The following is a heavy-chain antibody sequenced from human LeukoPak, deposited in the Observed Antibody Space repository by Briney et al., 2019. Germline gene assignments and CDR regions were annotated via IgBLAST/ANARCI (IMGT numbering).Heavy chain of an antibody. D-gene: IGHD5-12*01. Sequence: GASVKVSCKVSGYTLTELSMHWVRQAPGKGLEWMGGFDPEDGETIYAQKFQGRVTMTEDTSTDTAYMELSSLRSEDTAVYYCATDSPLVVATPLQHWGQGTLVTVSS. V-gene: IGHV1-24*01. CDR1: GYTLTELS. CDR3: ATDSPLVVATPLQH. J-gene: IGHJ1*01. CDR2: FDPEDGET.